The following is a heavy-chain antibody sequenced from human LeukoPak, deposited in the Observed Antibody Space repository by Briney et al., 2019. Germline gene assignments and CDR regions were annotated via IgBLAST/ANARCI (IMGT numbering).Heavy chain of an antibody. CDR1: GYTFTSYG. D-gene: IGHD3-10*01. J-gene: IGHJ4*02. Sequence: GASVKVSCKASGYTFTSYGISWVQQAPGQGLEWMEWISAYNGNTNYAQKLQGRVTMTTDTSTSTAYMELRSLRSDDTAVYYCARDLTYYYGSGSSGVYYFDYWGQGTLVTVSS. V-gene: IGHV1-18*01. CDR3: ARDLTYYYGSGSSGVYYFDY. CDR2: ISAYNGNT.